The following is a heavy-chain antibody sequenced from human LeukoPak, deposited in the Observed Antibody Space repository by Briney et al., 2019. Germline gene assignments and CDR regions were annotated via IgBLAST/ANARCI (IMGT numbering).Heavy chain of an antibody. D-gene: IGHD2-21*01. CDR3: ARQNRGEFDY. J-gene: IGHJ4*02. V-gene: IGHV5-51*01. Sequence: GECLKISSKVSGYSSPSYCIGWVRQMPGKGLEWMGSIYPSDSNTRYSPSFQGQVTISADKSISTAYLQWSSLKASDTAMYYCARQNRGEFDYWGQGTLVTVSS. CDR1: GYSSPSYC. CDR2: IYPSDSNT.